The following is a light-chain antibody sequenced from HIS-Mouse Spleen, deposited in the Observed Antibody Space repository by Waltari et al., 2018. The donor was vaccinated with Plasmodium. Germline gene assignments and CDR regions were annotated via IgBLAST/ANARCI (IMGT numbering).Light chain of an antibody. CDR3: GTWDSSLSAGVV. J-gene: IGLJ2*01. CDR2: DKN. CDR1: SSNIGNNY. V-gene: IGLV1-51*01. Sequence: QSVLTQPPSVSAAPGQKVTIPCSGSSSNIGNNYVSWYQQPPGTAPKLLIDDKNKRPSGIPDRFSGSTSGTSATLGITGLQTGDEADYYCGTWDSSLSAGVVFGGGTKLTVL.